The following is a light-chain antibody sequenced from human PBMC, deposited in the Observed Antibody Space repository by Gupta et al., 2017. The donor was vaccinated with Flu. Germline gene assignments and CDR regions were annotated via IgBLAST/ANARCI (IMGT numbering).Light chain of an antibody. CDR1: QSLLHNNGDNF. Sequence: DIVMTQSPLSQPVTPGEPASLSCRSSQSLLHNNGDNFLDWYLQKPGQSPQLLIYLASNRASGVPSRFRARLSVPVFPLPLRRLSPAAVWVSYCRPPLPPPSPFPPGTRLEIK. CDR3: RPPLPPPSP. CDR2: LAS. V-gene: IGKV2-28*01. J-gene: IGKJ2*01.